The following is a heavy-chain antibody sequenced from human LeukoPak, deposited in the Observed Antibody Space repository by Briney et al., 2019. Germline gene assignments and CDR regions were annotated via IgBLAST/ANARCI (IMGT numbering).Heavy chain of an antibody. Sequence: SETLSLTCTVSGGSISSSSYYWGWIRQPPGKGLEWIGSIYYSGSTNYNPSLKSRVTISVDTSKNQFSLKLSSVTAADTAVYYCARERTTVTTNFDYWGQGTLVTVSS. CDR1: GGSISSSSYY. D-gene: IGHD4-17*01. CDR3: ARERTTVTTNFDY. V-gene: IGHV4-39*07. J-gene: IGHJ4*02. CDR2: IYYSGST.